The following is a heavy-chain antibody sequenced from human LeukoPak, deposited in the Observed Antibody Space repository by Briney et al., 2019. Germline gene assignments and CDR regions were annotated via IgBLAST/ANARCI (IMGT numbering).Heavy chain of an antibody. CDR3: AREVVVPAAIEHYMDV. Sequence: SETLSLTCTVSGGSISSYYWSWIRQPPGKGLEWIGYIYYSGSTNYNPSLKSRVTISVDTSKNQFSLKLSSVTAADTAVFYCAREVVVPAAIEHYMDVWGKGTTVTVSS. D-gene: IGHD2-2*02. V-gene: IGHV4-59*08. CDR2: IYYSGST. CDR1: GGSISSYY. J-gene: IGHJ6*03.